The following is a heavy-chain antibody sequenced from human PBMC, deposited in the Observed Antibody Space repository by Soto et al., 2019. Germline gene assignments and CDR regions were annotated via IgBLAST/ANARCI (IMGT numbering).Heavy chain of an antibody. J-gene: IGHJ6*03. Sequence: QVQLVQSGAEVKKPGASVKVSCKASGYTFTSYGISWVRQAPGQRLEWMGWISAYNGNTNYAQKLQGRVTMTTDTSTSKAYMELRSLRSEDTAVYYCARFGGYSYGPGPGWQGSGDVWGKGTTVTVS. CDR3: ARFGGYSYGPGPGWQGSGDV. D-gene: IGHD5-18*01. CDR2: ISAYNGNT. CDR1: GYTFTSYG. V-gene: IGHV1-18*01.